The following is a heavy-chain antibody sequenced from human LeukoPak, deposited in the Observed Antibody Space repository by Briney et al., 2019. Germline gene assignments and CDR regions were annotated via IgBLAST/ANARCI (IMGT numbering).Heavy chain of an antibody. CDR1: GFTFRSYG. D-gene: IGHD2-8*01. CDR3: AKDRCSNGIGCYYYYMDV. V-gene: IGHV3-30*02. Sequence: GGSLRLSCAASGFTFRSYGMHWVRQAPGKGLEWVAYIQNDGSNEQYADSVKGRFSISRDSSKNILYLQMNSLRAEDTAVYYCAKDRCSNGIGCYYYYMDVWGKGTTVTIFS. J-gene: IGHJ6*03. CDR2: IQNDGSNE.